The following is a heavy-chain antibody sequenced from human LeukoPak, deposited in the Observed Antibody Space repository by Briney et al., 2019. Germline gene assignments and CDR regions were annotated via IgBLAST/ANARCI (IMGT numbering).Heavy chain of an antibody. CDR1: GYTFTGYY. CDR3: ARESGYCSGGSCGGWFDP. V-gene: IGHV1-2*02. CDR2: INPNSGGT. Sequence: ASVKVSCKASGYTFTGYYMHWVRQAPGQGLEWMGWINPNSGGTNYAQKSQGRVTMTRDTSISTAYMELSRLRSDDTAVYYCARESGYCSGGSCGGWFDPWGQGTLVTVSS. J-gene: IGHJ5*02. D-gene: IGHD2-15*01.